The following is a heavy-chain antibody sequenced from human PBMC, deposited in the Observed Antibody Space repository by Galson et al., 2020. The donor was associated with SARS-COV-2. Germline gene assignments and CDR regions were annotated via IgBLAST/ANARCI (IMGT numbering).Heavy chain of an antibody. V-gene: IGHV4-59*08. CDR2: LRDSGNT. CDR1: SGSLSGYQ. D-gene: IGHD6-13*01. Sequence: SETLSLTCIVSSGSLSGYQWSWIRQSPGKRLERIGWLRDSGNTKFNPSLTSRVTMSVDTSRSQFSLRLNSVVAADTARYYCARQPLDSSSFGWFDSWGQGNPVTVSS. CDR3: ARQPLDSSSFGWFDS. J-gene: IGHJ5*01.